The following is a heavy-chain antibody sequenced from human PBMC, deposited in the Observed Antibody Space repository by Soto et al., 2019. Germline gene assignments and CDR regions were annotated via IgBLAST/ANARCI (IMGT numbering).Heavy chain of an antibody. CDR3: ARQSDFWSTNWFDP. V-gene: IGHV4-39*01. Sequence: SETLSLTCTVSGGSISSSSYYWGWIRQPPGKGLEWIGSIYYSGSTYYNPSLKSRVTISVDTSKNQFSLKLSSMTAADTAVYYCARQSDFWSTNWFDPWGQGTLVTVSS. CDR2: IYYSGST. D-gene: IGHD3-3*01. J-gene: IGHJ5*02. CDR1: GGSISSSSYY.